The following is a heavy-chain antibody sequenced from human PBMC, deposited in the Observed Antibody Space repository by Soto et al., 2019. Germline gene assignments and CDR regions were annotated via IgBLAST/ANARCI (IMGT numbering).Heavy chain of an antibody. J-gene: IGHJ6*02. CDR1: GFTFSSYE. CDR3: AREAAAGNYYYGVDV. V-gene: IGHV3-48*03. D-gene: IGHD6-13*01. CDR2: ISSSGSTI. Sequence: HPGGSLRLSCAASGFTFSSYEMNWVRQAPGKGLEWVSYISSSGSTIYYADSVKGRFTISRDNAKNSLYLQMNSLRAEDTAVYYCAREAAAGNYYYGVDVWGQGTTVTVSS.